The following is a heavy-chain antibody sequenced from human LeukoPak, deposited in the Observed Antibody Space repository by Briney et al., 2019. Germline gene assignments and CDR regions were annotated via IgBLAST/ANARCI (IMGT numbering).Heavy chain of an antibody. CDR1: GFTFSIYW. J-gene: IGHJ4*02. CDR3: ARLVGLSTTASY. V-gene: IGHV3-7*03. CDR2: VKQDGSEK. D-gene: IGHD5/OR15-5a*01. Sequence: GGSLRLSCAASGFTFSIYWMSWVRQAPGKGLEWVANVKQDGSEKFYVDSVKGRFTISRDNAKNSLYLQMNSLRADDTAVYYCARLVGLSTTASYWGQGTLVIVSS.